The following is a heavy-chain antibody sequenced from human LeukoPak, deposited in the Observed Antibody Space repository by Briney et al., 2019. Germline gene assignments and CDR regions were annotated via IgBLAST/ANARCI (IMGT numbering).Heavy chain of an antibody. D-gene: IGHD3-9*01. CDR2: ISYDGSNK. V-gene: IGHV3-30-3*01. CDR1: GFTFSSYA. CDR3: ARELDGFYDILTGGPFDY. Sequence: PGGSLRLSCAASGFTFSSYAMHWVRQAPGKGLEWVAVISYDGSNKYYADSVKGRFTISRDNSKNTLYLQMNSLRAEDTAVYYCARELDGFYDILTGGPFDYWGQGTLVTVSS. J-gene: IGHJ4*02.